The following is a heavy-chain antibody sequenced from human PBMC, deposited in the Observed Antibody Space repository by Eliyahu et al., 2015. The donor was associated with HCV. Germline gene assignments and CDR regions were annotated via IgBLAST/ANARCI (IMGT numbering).Heavy chain of an antibody. CDR2: INHSGST. D-gene: IGHD6-13*01. V-gene: IGHV4-34*01. CDR1: GGSFSGYX. Sequence: QVQLQQWGAGLLKPSETLSLTCAVYGGSFSGYXWXXXRQPPGKGLEWIGEINHSGSTNYNPSLKSRVTISVDTSKNQFSLKLSSVTAADTAVYYCARGFGYSSSWYYFDYWGQGTLVTVSS. J-gene: IGHJ4*02. CDR3: ARGFGYSSSWYYFDY.